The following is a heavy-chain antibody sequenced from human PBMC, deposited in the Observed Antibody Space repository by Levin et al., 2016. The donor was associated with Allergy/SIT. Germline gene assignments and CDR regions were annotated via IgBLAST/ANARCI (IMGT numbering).Heavy chain of an antibody. V-gene: IGHV1-69*13. CDR3: ARDGLDGSGSYDYYYGMDV. CDR1: GGTFSSYA. CDR2: IIPIFGTA. D-gene: IGHD3-10*01. Sequence: SVKVSCKASGGTFSSYAISWVRQAPGQGLEWMGGIIPIFGTANYAQKFQGRVTITADESTSTAYMELSSLRSEDTAVYYCARDGLDGSGSYDYYYGMDVWGQGTTVTVSS. J-gene: IGHJ6*02.